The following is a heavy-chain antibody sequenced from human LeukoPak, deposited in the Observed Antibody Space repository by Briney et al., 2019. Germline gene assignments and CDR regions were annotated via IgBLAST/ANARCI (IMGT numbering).Heavy chain of an antibody. CDR3: ARDAFDTTIYNY. CDR2: ILSSGSSK. J-gene: IGHJ4*02. Sequence: PGGSLRLSCAASGFTFSSYTMNWVRQAPGKGLEWVSSILSSGSSKYYADSVEGRFTISRDNAKNSLYLQLNSLRAEDTAVYFCARDAFDTTIYNYWGQGTLVTVSS. CDR1: GFTFSSYT. D-gene: IGHD5-18*01. V-gene: IGHV3-21*01.